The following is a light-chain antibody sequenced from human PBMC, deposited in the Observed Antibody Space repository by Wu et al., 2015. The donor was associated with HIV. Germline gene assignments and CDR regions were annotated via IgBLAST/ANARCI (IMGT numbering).Light chain of an antibody. Sequence: ERAPSPAGPVRVLVAAIWPGTNKNLGQAPSLLIYHASNRATGIPDRFSGGGSGTDFTLTISGLQPEDFAVYYCQHYGTSLLTFGGGTKVEI. V-gene: IGKV3-20*01. CDR1: RVLVAA. CDR2: HAS. CDR3: QHYGTSLLT. J-gene: IGKJ4*01.